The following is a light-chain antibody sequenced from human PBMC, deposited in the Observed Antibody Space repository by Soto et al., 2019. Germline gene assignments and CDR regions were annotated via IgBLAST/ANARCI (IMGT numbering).Light chain of an antibody. Sequence: QSALTQPPSVSGSPGQSVTIPCTGTRSYVGIYNRVSWYQQPPGTAPKLMIYEVSNRPSGVPDRFSGSKSGNTASLTISGLQAEDEADYYCSSYTTSSTYVFGTGTKVTVL. CDR1: RSYVGIYNR. J-gene: IGLJ1*01. V-gene: IGLV2-18*02. CDR2: EVS. CDR3: SSYTTSSTYV.